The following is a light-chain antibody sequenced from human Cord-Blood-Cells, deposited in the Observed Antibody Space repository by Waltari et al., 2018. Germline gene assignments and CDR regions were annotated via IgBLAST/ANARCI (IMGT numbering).Light chain of an antibody. Sequence: QSALTQPASVSGSPGQSITISCTGTSSDVGGYNYVSWYQQHPGKAPKLMIYEVSNRPSWVSNRFSGTKSGNTASLTISGLQAENEADYYCSSYTSSSTPYVVGTGTKVTVL. CDR3: SSYTSSSTPYV. CDR1: SSDVGGYNY. V-gene: IGLV2-14*01. J-gene: IGLJ1*01. CDR2: EVS.